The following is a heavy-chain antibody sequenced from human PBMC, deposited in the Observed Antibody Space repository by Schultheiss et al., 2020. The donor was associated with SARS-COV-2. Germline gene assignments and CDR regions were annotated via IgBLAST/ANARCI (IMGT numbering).Heavy chain of an antibody. J-gene: IGHJ5*02. V-gene: IGHV3-NL1*01. Sequence: RGSLRLSCAASGFTFSSYAMHWVRQAPGKGLEWVSGISWNSGSIGYADSVKGRFTISRDNSKNTLYLQMNSLRAEDTAVYYCARAIFGVVEHNWFDPWGQGTLVTVSS. CDR3: ARAIFGVVEHNWFDP. D-gene: IGHD3-3*01. CDR1: GFTFSSYA. CDR2: ISWNSGSI.